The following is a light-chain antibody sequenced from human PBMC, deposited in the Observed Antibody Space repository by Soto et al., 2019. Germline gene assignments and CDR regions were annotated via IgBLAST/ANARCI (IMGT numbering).Light chain of an antibody. J-gene: IGKJ1*01. Sequence: EIVMTQSPATLSVSPGERATLSFSGSQSVSIDLAWYQQKPGQAPRLLIYGASTRATDVPDRFSGSGSGADFTLSISRLEPEDFAVYYCQQYGSSPPRTFGQGTKVDIK. V-gene: IGKV3-20*01. CDR2: GAS. CDR1: QSVSID. CDR3: QQYGSSPPRT.